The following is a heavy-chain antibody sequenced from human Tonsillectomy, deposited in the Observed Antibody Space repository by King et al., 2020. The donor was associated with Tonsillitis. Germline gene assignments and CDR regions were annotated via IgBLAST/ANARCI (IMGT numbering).Heavy chain of an antibody. Sequence: VTLKESGPGLVKPTETLTLTCSVSGFSLSDAKMGVSWIRQPPGKALEWLAHIFSNDEKSYSTSLKSRVSLPKDTSKSQVVLTMTNMDPVDTATYFCARTTRYNWNYDGMDVWGQGTTVTVSS. J-gene: IGHJ6*02. CDR1: GFSLSDAKMG. CDR2: IFSNDEK. D-gene: IGHD1-20*01. CDR3: ARTTRYNWNYDGMDV. V-gene: IGHV2-26*01.